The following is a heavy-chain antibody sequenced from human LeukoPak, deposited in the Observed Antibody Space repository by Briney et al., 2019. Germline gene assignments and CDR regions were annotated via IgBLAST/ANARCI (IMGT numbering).Heavy chain of an antibody. CDR3: ARRRAVAGYYYFDY. CDR1: GYNFSIYW. D-gene: IGHD6-19*01. V-gene: IGHV5-51*01. CDR2: NYPGDSDT. J-gene: IGHJ4*02. Sequence: GESLKISCKASGYNFSIYWIAWLRQMPGKGLEWMGFNYPGDSDTRYSPSFQGQVTISADKSISTAYLQWSSLKASDTAIYYCARRRAVAGYYYFDYWGQGTLVTVSS.